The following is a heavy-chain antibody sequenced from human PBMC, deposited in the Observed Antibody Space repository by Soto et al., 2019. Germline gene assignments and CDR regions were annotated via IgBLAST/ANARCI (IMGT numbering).Heavy chain of an antibody. V-gene: IGHV3-74*01. CDR3: ARGLYHKYCQDF. CDR2: INSDGTTT. D-gene: IGHD2-8*02. Sequence: GGSLRLSCAASGFTFSSYWMHWVRQAPGKGLVWVSRINSDGTTTNFADSVKGRFTISRDNAQNTLFLQMNGLRAEDTAVYYCARGLYHKYCQDFWDRGTLVTVSS. CDR1: GFTFSSYW. J-gene: IGHJ4*02.